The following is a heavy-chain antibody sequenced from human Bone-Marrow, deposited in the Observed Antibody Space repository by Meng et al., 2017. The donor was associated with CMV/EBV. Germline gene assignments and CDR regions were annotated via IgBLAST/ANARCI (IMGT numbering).Heavy chain of an antibody. V-gene: IGHV4-34*01. CDR2: INHSGST. J-gene: IGHJ4*01. D-gene: IGHD1-26*01. CDR3: ARGRRWEVVENRFDD. Sequence: SETLSLTCAVYGVSFSGYYLSWIRQPPGKGLEWIGEINHSGSTNYNPSLKSRVTISVDTTKNQFSLKLSYVTAADKAVYYYARGRRWEVVENRFDDWGQGTRVTGSS. CDR1: GVSFSGYY.